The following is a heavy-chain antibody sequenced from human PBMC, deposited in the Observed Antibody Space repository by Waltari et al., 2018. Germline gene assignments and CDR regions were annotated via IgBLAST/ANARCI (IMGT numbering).Heavy chain of an antibody. V-gene: IGHV3-53*01. CDR3: ARGPPISAKWELCWFDY. CDR2: IYSGVSA. Sequence: EVQVVESGGGLIHPGGSLRLSCVASGFAVRYTKMRWVRQAPGKGLEWVAVIYSGVSAYYADAVKGLFTISRDSSENTFYLQMSSLRVEDTAVYYCARGPPISAKWELCWFDYWGQGTLVTVSS. D-gene: IGHD3-16*01. CDR1: GFAVRYTK. J-gene: IGHJ4*02.